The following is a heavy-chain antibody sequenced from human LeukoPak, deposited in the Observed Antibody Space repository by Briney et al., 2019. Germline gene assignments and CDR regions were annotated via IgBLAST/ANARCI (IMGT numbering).Heavy chain of an antibody. CDR3: ARGVLTYYYGSGSPYYFDY. CDR2: ISHSGST. J-gene: IGHJ4*02. Sequence: SETLSLTCTVSGGSISSYYWSWIRQPPGKGLEWIGAISHSGSTNYNPSLKSRVTISVDTSKNQFSLKLSSVTAADTAVYYCARGVLTYYYGSGSPYYFDYWGQGTLVTVSS. V-gene: IGHV4-34*01. D-gene: IGHD3-10*01. CDR1: GGSISSYY.